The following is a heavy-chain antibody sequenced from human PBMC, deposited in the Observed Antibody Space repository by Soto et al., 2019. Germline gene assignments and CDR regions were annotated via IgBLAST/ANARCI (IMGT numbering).Heavy chain of an antibody. CDR1: GFTFSSYA. CDR3: AAQSVEKGLETTFDY. Sequence: GGSLRLSCAASGFTFSSYAMHWVRQAPGKGLEWVAVISYDGSNKYYADSVKGRFTISRDNSKNTLYLQMNSLRAEDTAVYYCAAQSVEKGLETTFDYWGQGTLVTISS. J-gene: IGHJ4*02. D-gene: IGHD1-1*01. CDR2: ISYDGSNK. V-gene: IGHV3-30-3*01.